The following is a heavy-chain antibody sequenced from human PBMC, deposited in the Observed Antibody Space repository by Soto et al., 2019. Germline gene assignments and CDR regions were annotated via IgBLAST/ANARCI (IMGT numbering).Heavy chain of an antibody. J-gene: IGHJ4*02. D-gene: IGHD3-16*01. Sequence: SQTLSLTCAIFGDSVSSKSVAWNWIRQSPSRGLEWLGRTYYRSKWYDDYAVSVKSRITINPDTSKNQFSLQMNSLRAEDTAVYFCARDQYVFDYWGQGALVTVSS. CDR2: TYYRSKWYD. CDR1: GDSVSSKSVA. CDR3: ARDQYVFDY. V-gene: IGHV6-1*01.